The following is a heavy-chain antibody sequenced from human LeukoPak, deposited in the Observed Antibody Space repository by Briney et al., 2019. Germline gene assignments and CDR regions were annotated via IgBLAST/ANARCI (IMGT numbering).Heavy chain of an antibody. CDR2: INPNSGGT. CDR1: GYTFTGYY. V-gene: IGHV1-2*02. Sequence: ASVKVSCKASGYTFTGYYMHWVRQAPGQGLEWMGWINPNSGGTNYAQKFQGRVTMTTDTSTSTAYMELRSLRSDDTAVYYCASPGPIYYDILTGYYAFDIWGQGTMVTVSS. CDR3: ASPGPIYYDILTGYYAFDI. D-gene: IGHD3-9*01. J-gene: IGHJ3*02.